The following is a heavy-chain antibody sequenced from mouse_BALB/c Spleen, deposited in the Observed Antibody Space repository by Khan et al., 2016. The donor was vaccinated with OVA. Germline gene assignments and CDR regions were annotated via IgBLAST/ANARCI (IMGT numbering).Heavy chain of an antibody. CDR2: INPSTGYT. Sequence: QVQLKQSGAELAKPGASVKMSCKASGYTFTRYWMHWVKQRPGQGLEWIGYINPSTGYTEYNQKFKDKATLTDDKSSSTAYMQLSGLTSEDSVVYYGVTHCSSAGWFTYWGQGTLVTVSA. V-gene: IGHV1-7*01. J-gene: IGHJ3*01. D-gene: IGHD1-1*01. CDR1: GYTFTRYW. CDR3: VTHCSSAGWFTY.